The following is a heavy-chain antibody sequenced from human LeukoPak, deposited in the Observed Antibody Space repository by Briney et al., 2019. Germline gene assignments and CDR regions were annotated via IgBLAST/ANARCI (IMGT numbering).Heavy chain of an antibody. J-gene: IGHJ4*02. CDR3: AKGISVWYGDYVDY. D-gene: IGHD3-10*01. Sequence: GGSLRLSCAASGFTFSSYAMSWDRQAPGKGLEWVSAISGSGGSTYYADSVKGRFTISRDNSKNTLYLQMNSLRAEDTAVYYCAKGISVWYGDYVDYWGQGTLVTVSS. CDR2: ISGSGGST. V-gene: IGHV3-23*01. CDR1: GFTFSSYA.